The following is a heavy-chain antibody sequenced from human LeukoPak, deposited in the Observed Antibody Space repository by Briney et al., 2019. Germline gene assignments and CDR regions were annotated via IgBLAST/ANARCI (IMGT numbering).Heavy chain of an antibody. Sequence: GGSLRLSCAASGFIFRTYAMSWVRQAPGKGLEWVSAITGSGDTTYYADSVEGRFTISRDNSKNTLYVEMNTLRAEDTAVYYCAKWGDYDILTGYYVSDFWGQGTLVTVSS. D-gene: IGHD3-9*01. CDR3: AKWGDYDILTGYYVSDF. V-gene: IGHV3-23*01. J-gene: IGHJ4*02. CDR1: GFIFRTYA. CDR2: ITGSGDTT.